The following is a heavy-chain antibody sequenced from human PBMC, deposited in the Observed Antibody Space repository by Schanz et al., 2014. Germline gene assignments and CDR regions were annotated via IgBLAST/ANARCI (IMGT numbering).Heavy chain of an antibody. CDR1: GFTFSSYW. D-gene: IGHD3-10*01. Sequence: EVQLVESGGGLVQPGGSLRVSCEAYGFTFSSYWMSWIRQAPGKGMECIAYINAGSSHTYFAESVKGRFTISRDNAKNSLYLQMNSLGLEDTGVYFCAKGSGSGTYSHLDYWGQGTLVTVSS. CDR2: INAGSSHT. V-gene: IGHV3-48*04. J-gene: IGHJ4*02. CDR3: AKGSGSGTYSHLDY.